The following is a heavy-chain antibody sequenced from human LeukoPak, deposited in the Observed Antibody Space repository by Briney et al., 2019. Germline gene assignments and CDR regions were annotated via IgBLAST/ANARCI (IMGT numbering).Heavy chain of an antibody. CDR1: GYTFTSYG. D-gene: IGHD6-13*01. CDR2: ISAYNGNT. Sequence: GASVKVSCKASGYTFTSYGISRVRQAPGQGLEWMGWISAYNGNTNYAQKLQGRVTMTTDTSTSTAYMELRSLRSDDTAVYYCARVAAGTRTSWNRLGLYYYYYYMDVWGKGTTVTVSS. J-gene: IGHJ6*03. V-gene: IGHV1-18*01. CDR3: ARVAAGTRTSWNRLGLYYYYYYMDV.